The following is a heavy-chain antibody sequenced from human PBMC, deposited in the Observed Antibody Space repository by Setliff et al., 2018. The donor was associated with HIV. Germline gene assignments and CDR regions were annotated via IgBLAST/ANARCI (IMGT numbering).Heavy chain of an antibody. CDR1: GGSFSGYS. D-gene: IGHD1-1*01. CDR2: INDNGGA. Sequence: SETLSLTCAVSGGSFSGYSWTWLRQPPGKALEWIGHINDNGGANYNPSLTTRATISAATPKNQFFLELTSVTAADTAVYYCARGRYNGDSYSGGFYYFDHWDQGSLVTVSS. J-gene: IGHJ4*02. V-gene: IGHV4-34*01. CDR3: ARGRYNGDSYSGGFYYFDH.